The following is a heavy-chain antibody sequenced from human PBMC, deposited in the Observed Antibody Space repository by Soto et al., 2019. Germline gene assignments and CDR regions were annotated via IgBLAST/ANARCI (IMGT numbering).Heavy chain of an antibody. J-gene: IGHJ6*02. D-gene: IGHD2-21*02. CDR1: GFSLSTSGVG. CDR3: IQSRCGGDCLQSYASHYYYGMDV. CDR2: IYWDDDK. Sequence: SGPYAGEPTQTLTLTCTFSGFSLSTSGVGVGWIRQPPGKALEWLALIYWDDDKRYSPSLRSRLTISKDTSKNQVVLTMTNMDPVDTATYYCIQSRCGGDCLQSYASHYYYGMDVWGQGTTVTVS. V-gene: IGHV2-5*02.